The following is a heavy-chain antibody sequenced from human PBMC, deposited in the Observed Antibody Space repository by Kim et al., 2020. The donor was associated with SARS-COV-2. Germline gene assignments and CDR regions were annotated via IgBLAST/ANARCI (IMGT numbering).Heavy chain of an antibody. CDR2: IYSDGTT. D-gene: IGHD3-22*01. J-gene: IGHJ4*02. CDR1: GFTVSNNY. CDR3: AREAYYYDSSGYYFYF. V-gene: IGHV3-53*04. Sequence: GGSLRLSCTASGFTVSNNYMSWVRQVPGKGLEWVSVIYSDGTTYYADSVKGRFTISRHNSKNTLFLQMNSLRPEDTAVYYCAREAYYYDSSGYYFYFWGQGTLVTISP.